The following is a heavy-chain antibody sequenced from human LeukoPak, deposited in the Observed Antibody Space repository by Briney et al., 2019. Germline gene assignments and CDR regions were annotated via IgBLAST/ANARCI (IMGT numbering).Heavy chain of an antibody. CDR1: GGSISSSSYY. V-gene: IGHV4-39*01. CDR2: IYCSGST. Sequence: PSETLSLTCTVSGGSISSSSYYWGWIRQPPGKGLEWIGSIYCSGSTYYNPSLKRRVTISVDTSKNQFSLKLSSVTAADTAVYYCARQGYSSGQDPWGQGTLVTVSS. CDR3: ARQGYSSGQDP. D-gene: IGHD6-19*01. J-gene: IGHJ5*02.